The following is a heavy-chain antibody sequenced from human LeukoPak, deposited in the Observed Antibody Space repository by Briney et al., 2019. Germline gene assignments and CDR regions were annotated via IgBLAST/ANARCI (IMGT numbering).Heavy chain of an antibody. CDR2: IYYSGST. D-gene: IGHD2-2*01. CDR1: GGSISSSSYY. Sequence: SETLSLTCTVSGGSISSSSYYWRWIRQPPGKGLEWIGSIYYSGSTYYNPSLKSRVTISVDTSKNQFSLKLSSVTAADTAVYYCARRYLSAADPFDYWGQGTLVTVPS. V-gene: IGHV4-39*01. CDR3: ARRYLSAADPFDY. J-gene: IGHJ4*02.